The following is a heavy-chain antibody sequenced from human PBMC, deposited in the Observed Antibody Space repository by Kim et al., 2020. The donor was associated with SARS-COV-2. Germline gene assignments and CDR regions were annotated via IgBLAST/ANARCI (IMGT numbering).Heavy chain of an antibody. Sequence: DSVKGRFTISRDNAKNSLYLQMNSLRAEDTAVYYCARVDRRKVRVAYFDYWGQGTLVTVSS. J-gene: IGHJ4*02. V-gene: IGHV3-11*05. D-gene: IGHD2-2*03. CDR3: ARVDRRKVRVAYFDY.